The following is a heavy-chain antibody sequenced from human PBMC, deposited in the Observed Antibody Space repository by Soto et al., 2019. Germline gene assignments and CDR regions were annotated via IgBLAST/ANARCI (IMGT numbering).Heavy chain of an antibody. Sequence: GASVKVSCKASGYTFTGYYMHWVRQAPGQGLEWMGWINPNSGGTNYAQKFQGWVTMTRDTSISTAYMELSRLRSDDTAVYYCARATPELGYCSGGSCYYDYYMDVWGKGTTVTVSS. J-gene: IGHJ6*03. CDR2: INPNSGGT. CDR1: GYTFTGYY. V-gene: IGHV1-2*04. D-gene: IGHD2-15*01. CDR3: ARATPELGYCSGGSCYYDYYMDV.